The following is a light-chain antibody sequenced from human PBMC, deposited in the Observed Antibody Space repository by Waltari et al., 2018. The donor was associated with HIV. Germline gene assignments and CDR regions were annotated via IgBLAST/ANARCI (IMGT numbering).Light chain of an antibody. CDR2: GAS. Sequence: EVVMTQSPATLSVSPGESATLSCRASQSVTNKLAWYQQKPGQAPRLLIYGASTRATGVPARFSGGGSGTEFTLTISSLQSEDFAVYYCLQYNNWPPWTFGQGTKVEIK. CDR3: LQYNNWPPWT. J-gene: IGKJ1*01. V-gene: IGKV3-15*01. CDR1: QSVTNK.